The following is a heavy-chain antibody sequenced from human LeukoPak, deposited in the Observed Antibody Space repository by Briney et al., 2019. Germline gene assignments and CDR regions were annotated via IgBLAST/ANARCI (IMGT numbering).Heavy chain of an antibody. Sequence: SETLSLTCTVSGGSVNTEHYYWTWIRQRPGKGLEWIGYIFYSGSTYYNPSLKSRVTISGDTSKNQFSLRLSSVTAADTAVYYCASLGCSGGSCYPYWGQGTLVTVSS. J-gene: IGHJ4*02. CDR3: ASLGCSGGSCYPY. V-gene: IGHV4-31*03. CDR2: IFYSGST. CDR1: GGSVNTEHYY. D-gene: IGHD2-15*01.